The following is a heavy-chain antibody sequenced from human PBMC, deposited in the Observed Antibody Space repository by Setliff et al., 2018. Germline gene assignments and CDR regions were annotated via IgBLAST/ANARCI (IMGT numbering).Heavy chain of an antibody. CDR3: ARDRRPFNWGENDAFDI. CDR1: GFTFSSYE. CDR2: ISSSGSTI. Sequence: GGSLRLSCAASGFTFSSYEMNWVRQAPGKGLEWVSYISSSGSTIYYADSVKGRFTISRDNAKKSLYLQMNSLRAEDTAVYYCARDRRPFNWGENDAFDIWGQGTMVTVS. V-gene: IGHV3-48*03. J-gene: IGHJ3*02. D-gene: IGHD7-27*01.